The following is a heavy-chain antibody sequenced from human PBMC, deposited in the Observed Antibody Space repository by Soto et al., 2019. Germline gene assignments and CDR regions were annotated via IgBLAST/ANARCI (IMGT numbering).Heavy chain of an antibody. Sequence: GGSLRLSCAASGFTFSSYSMNWVRQAPGKGLEWVSSISSSSSYIYYADSVKGRFTISRDNAKNSLYLQMNSLRAEDTAVYYCARGSGDCSSTSCYSGYYYYYYYMDVWGKGTTVTVSS. CDR1: GFTFSSYS. CDR2: ISSSSSYI. J-gene: IGHJ6*03. V-gene: IGHV3-21*01. CDR3: ARGSGDCSSTSCYSGYYYYYYYMDV. D-gene: IGHD2-2*01.